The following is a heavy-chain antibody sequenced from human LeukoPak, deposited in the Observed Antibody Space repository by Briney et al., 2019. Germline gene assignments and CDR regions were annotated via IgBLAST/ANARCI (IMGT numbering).Heavy chain of an antibody. D-gene: IGHD3-3*01. Sequence: GGSLRLSCAASGITVSSNYMSWVRQAPGKGLVWVSVIYSDDRTYYADSVKGRFTLSRDKSKNTLYLQMNSLRAEDTAVYYCARDNRVVTIFGVVTRWWFDPWGQGTLVTVSS. CDR3: ARDNRVVTIFGVVTRWWFDP. V-gene: IGHV3-53*01. J-gene: IGHJ5*02. CDR2: IYSDDRT. CDR1: GITVSSNY.